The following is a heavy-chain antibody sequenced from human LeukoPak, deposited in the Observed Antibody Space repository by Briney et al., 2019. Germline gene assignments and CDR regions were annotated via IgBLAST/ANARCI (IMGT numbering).Heavy chain of an antibody. J-gene: IGHJ4*02. CDR2: INHSGST. Sequence: SETLSLTCAVYGGSFSGYYWSWIRQPPGKGLEWIGEINHSGSTNYNPSLKSRVTISVDTSKNQFSLKLSPVTAADTAVYYCATYYYDSSGYYLFDYWGQGTLVTVSS. CDR3: ATYYYDSSGYYLFDY. V-gene: IGHV4-34*01. D-gene: IGHD3-22*01. CDR1: GGSFSGYY.